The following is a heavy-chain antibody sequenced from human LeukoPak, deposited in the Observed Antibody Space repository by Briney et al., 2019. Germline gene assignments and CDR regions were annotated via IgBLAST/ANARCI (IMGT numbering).Heavy chain of an antibody. V-gene: IGHV1-8*01. D-gene: IGHD3-22*01. CDR3: ARGRSGSGYYLHWHYYYMDV. Sequence: GASVKVSCKASGYTFTSYDINWVRQATGQGLEWMGWMNPNSGNTGYAQKFQGRVTMTRNTSISTAYMELSSLRSEDTAVYYCARGRSGSGYYLHWHYYYMDVWGKGTTVTISS. CDR1: GYTFTSYD. CDR2: MNPNSGNT. J-gene: IGHJ6*03.